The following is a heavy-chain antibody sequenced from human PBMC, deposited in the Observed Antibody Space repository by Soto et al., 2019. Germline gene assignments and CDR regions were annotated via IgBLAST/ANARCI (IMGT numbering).Heavy chain of an antibody. V-gene: IGHV5-51*01. CDR1: GGKVSSSW. D-gene: IGHD2-15*01. CDR3: TRLLPGAPHALDI. CDR2: IYPGYSDT. J-gene: IGHJ3*02. Sequence: QKRSEEGRGGKVSSSWRSWYRQKPGKGLEWMGIIYPGYSDTTYSPSFQGQVTISADKSISTAYLQWNNLKASDTAIYYCTRLLPGAPHALDICGQAPMVT.